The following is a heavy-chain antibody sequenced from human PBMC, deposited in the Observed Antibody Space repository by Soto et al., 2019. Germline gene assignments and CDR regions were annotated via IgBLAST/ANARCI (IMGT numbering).Heavy chain of an antibody. Sequence: QVQLVQSGAEVKKPGSSVKVSCKASGGTFSSYAISWVRQAPGQGLEWMGGIIPIFGTANYAQKIQGRVTITSGKSTSTAYIGLGSLRSEDTAVYYCARWSEAGYKQGIFEYWGQGTLVTASS. CDR3: ARWSEAGYKQGIFEY. J-gene: IGHJ4*02. D-gene: IGHD3-3*01. V-gene: IGHV1-69*06. CDR2: IIPIFGTA. CDR1: GGTFSSYA.